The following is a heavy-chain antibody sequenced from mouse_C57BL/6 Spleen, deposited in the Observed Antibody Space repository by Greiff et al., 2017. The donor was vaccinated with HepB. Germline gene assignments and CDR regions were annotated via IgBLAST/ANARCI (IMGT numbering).Heavy chain of an antibody. CDR2: INPSNGGT. CDR1: GYTFTSYW. Sequence: VQLQQPGTELVKPGASVKLSCKASGYTFTSYWMHWVKQRPGQGLEWIGNINPSNGGTNYNEKFKSKATLTVDKSSSTAYMQLSSLTSEDSAVYYCARGGYDDYDAYAMDYWGQGTSVTVSS. D-gene: IGHD2-4*01. V-gene: IGHV1-53*01. CDR3: ARGGYDDYDAYAMDY. J-gene: IGHJ4*01.